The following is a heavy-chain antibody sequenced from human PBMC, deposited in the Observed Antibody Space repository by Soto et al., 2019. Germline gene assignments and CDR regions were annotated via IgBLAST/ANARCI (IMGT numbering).Heavy chain of an antibody. D-gene: IGHD6-19*01. CDR2: IASDGFNK. V-gene: IGHV3-30-3*01. CDR3: ARDPRAAAGTGYFQH. Sequence: GGSLRLSCAASGFTFSSYALHWVRQAPGRGLEWVAVIASDGFNKYYADSVKGRFTISRDNSKNTLYLQMNSLRREDTAVYYCARDPRAAAGTGYFQHWGQVTLVTVSS. J-gene: IGHJ1*01. CDR1: GFTFSSYA.